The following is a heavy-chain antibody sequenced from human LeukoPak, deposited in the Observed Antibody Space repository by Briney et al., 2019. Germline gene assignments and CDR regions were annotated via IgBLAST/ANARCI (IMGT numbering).Heavy chain of an antibody. CDR3: ARAFIALNSAALPDY. D-gene: IGHD2-2*01. CDR2: ISPDGSET. J-gene: IGHJ4*01. CDR1: GFSFSSYT. V-gene: IGHV3-30*15. Sequence: GRSLRLSCAASGFSFSSYTMHWVRQAPGKGLEWVAPISPDGSETHYADSVKGRFTISRDNSENTVFLQMSNLRAEDTALYYCARAFIALNSAALPDYWGHGILVTVSS.